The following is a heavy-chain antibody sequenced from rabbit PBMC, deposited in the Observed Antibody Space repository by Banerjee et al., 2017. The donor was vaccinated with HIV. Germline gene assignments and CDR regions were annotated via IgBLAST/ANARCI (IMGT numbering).Heavy chain of an antibody. V-gene: IGHV1S40*01. CDR1: GFSLSSSYY. CDR3: ARPCIGGTDYTGAFDP. Sequence: QSLEESGGGLVQPEGSLTLTCTASGFSLSSSYYMCWVRQAPGKGLEWIGCTYTGSGNAYYASWAKGRFTISKTSSTTVTLQMTSLTAADTATYFCARPCIGGTDYTGAFDPWGQGTLVTVS. J-gene: IGHJ2*01. CDR2: TYTGSGNA. D-gene: IGHD8-1*01.